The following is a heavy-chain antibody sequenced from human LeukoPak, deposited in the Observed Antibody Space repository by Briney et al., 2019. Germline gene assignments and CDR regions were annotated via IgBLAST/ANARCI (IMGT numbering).Heavy chain of an antibody. CDR1: GFTFSSYA. J-gene: IGHJ6*02. V-gene: IGHV3-33*08. D-gene: IGHD5-18*01. CDR2: IWYDGSNK. Sequence: PGGSLRLSCAASGFTFSSYAMHWVRQAPGKGLEWVAVIWYDGSNKYYADSVKGRFTISRDNSKNTLYLQMNSLRAEDTAVYYCARDRRVVDTAMVYYYGMDVWGQGTTVTVSS. CDR3: ARDRRVVDTAMVYYYGMDV.